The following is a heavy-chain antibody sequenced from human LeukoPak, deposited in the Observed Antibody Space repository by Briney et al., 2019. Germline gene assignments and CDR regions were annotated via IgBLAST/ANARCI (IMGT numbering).Heavy chain of an antibody. CDR3: ARVTPGSSWYGSYYYYYYGMDV. CDR2: ISAYNGNT. D-gene: IGHD6-13*01. V-gene: IGHV1-18*01. Sequence: ASVKVSCKASGYTFTSYGISWVRQAPGQGLEWMGWISAYNGNTNYAQKLQGRVTMTTDTSTSTAYMELRSLRSDDTAVYYCARVTPGSSWYGSYYYYYYGMDVWGQGTTVTVSS. CDR1: GYTFTSYG. J-gene: IGHJ6*02.